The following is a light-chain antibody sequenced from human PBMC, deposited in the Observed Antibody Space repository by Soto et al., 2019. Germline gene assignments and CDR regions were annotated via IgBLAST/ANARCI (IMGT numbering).Light chain of an antibody. J-gene: IGKJ4*01. Sequence: EIVMTQSPATLSVSPGERATLSCRASQSVSSNLAWYQQKPGQAPNLLIYGASTRATGIPARFSGSGSGTEFTLTISSLQSEDFTVYYCQQYNNWPLTFGGGTKVEI. CDR1: QSVSSN. V-gene: IGKV3-15*01. CDR3: QQYNNWPLT. CDR2: GAS.